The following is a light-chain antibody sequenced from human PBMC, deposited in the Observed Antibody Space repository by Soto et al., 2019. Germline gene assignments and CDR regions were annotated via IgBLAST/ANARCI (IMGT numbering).Light chain of an antibody. J-gene: IGKJ1*01. Sequence: EIVMTQSPATLSLSPGERATLSFMASQSVSSHLAWFQQRPGQAPRLLIYAASRRATGIPDRFSGSGSGTDFTLTISRLEPEDFAVYYCQQYGSSPWTFGQGTKVDIK. CDR1: QSVSSH. CDR3: QQYGSSPWT. CDR2: AAS. V-gene: IGKV3-20*01.